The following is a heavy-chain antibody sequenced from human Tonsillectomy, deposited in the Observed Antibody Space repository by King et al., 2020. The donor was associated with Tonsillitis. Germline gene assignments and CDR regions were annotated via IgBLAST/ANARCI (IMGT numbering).Heavy chain of an antibody. J-gene: IGHJ4*02. CDR1: GFTFSSYW. V-gene: IGHV3-7*03. CDR2: IKPDGSDK. D-gene: IGHD6-6*01. CDR3: ARDAWDFEYSSSLDY. Sequence: VQLVESGGGLVQPGGSLRLSCAASGFTFSSYWMSWVRQAPGKGLEWVADIKPDGSDKYYVDSVKGRFTISRDNAKNSLYLQMKSLRAKDTAVYYSARDAWDFEYSSSLDYWGQGTLVTVSS.